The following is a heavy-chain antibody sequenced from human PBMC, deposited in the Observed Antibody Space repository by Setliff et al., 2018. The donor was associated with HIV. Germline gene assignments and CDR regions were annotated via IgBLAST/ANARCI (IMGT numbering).Heavy chain of an antibody. CDR1: GYTLTELS. J-gene: IGHJ4*02. V-gene: IGHV1-18*01. CDR2: ISSYNGNT. D-gene: IGHD6-19*01. Sequence: ASVKVSCKLSGYTLTELSMHWVRQAPGQGLEWMGWISSYNGNTKYAQKVQDRVTMTKDTSTSTAYMELRSLRSDDTAVYYCARVSRSGWFFDWWGQGSLVTVSS. CDR3: ARVSRSGWFFDW.